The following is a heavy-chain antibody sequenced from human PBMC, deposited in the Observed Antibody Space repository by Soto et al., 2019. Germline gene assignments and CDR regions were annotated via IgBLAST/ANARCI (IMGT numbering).Heavy chain of an antibody. V-gene: IGHV4-39*01. CDR2: IYYSGST. J-gene: IGHJ4*02. D-gene: IGHD6-13*01. CDR1: GGSISSSSYY. Sequence: QLQLQESGPGLVKPSETLSLTCTVSGGSISSSSYYWGWIRQPPGKGLEWIGSIYYSGSTYYNPSLRSRVXXXVXSAKNQFSLKLSSVTAADTAVYYCARLYSSSWYGDYWGQGTLVTVSS. CDR3: ARLYSSSWYGDY.